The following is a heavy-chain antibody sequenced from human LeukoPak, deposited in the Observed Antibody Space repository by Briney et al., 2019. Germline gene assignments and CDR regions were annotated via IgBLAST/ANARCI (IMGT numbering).Heavy chain of an antibody. CDR2: ISSDGVGT. J-gene: IGHJ4*02. Sequence: GGSLRLSCAASGFTFSNYAMGWVRQAPGKGLEWVSTISSDGVGTYYVDSLKGRFTISRDNSKSTLYLQMHSLRAEDTAIFYCAKDSGKSGWYSDYWGQGTLVTVSS. CDR3: AKDSGKSGWYSDY. D-gene: IGHD6-19*01. CDR1: GFTFSNYA. V-gene: IGHV3-23*01.